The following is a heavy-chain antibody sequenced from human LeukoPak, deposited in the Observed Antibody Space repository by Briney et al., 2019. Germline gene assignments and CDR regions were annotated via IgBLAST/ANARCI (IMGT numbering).Heavy chain of an antibody. J-gene: IGHJ4*02. CDR2: ISAYNANT. CDR1: GYTFTNYG. Sequence: GASVKASCKASGYTFTNYGISWVRQAPGQGLEWMGWISAYNANTNYAQKLQGRVTMTTDTSTSTAYMELRSLTSDDTAVYYCARDRSVVRGVIITFDYWGQGTLVTVSS. D-gene: IGHD3-10*01. CDR3: ARDRSVVRGVIITFDY. V-gene: IGHV1-18*01.